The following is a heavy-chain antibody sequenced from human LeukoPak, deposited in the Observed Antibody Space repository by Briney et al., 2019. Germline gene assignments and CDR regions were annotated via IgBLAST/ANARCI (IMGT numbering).Heavy chain of an antibody. D-gene: IGHD3-22*01. V-gene: IGHV3-23*01. Sequence: GGSLRLSCAASGFSFSSYAMGWVRQAPGKGLEWVSTVNENGGRTYYADSVKGRLTMSRDNSKDTLYLQMNSLRAEDTAVYYCAKEGRPKSGGGYYDYWGQGTRVTVSS. J-gene: IGHJ4*02. CDR3: AKEGRPKSGGGYYDY. CDR1: GFSFSSYA. CDR2: VNENGGRT.